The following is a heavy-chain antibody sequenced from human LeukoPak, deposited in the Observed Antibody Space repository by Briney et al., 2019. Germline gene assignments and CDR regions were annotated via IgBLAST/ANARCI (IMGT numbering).Heavy chain of an antibody. CDR1: GYTLTELS. J-gene: IGHJ6*02. Sequence: ASVKVSCKVSGYTLTELSMHWVRQAPGRGLEWMGGFDPEDGETIYAQKFQDRVTMTEDTSTDTAYMELSSLRSEDTAVYYCTIRFLDPEHHYYYGMDVWGQGTTVTVSS. D-gene: IGHD3-3*01. CDR3: TIRFLDPEHHYYYGMDV. CDR2: FDPEDGET. V-gene: IGHV1-24*01.